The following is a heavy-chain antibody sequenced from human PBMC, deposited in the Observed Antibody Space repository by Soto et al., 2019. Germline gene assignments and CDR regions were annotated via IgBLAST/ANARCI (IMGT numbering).Heavy chain of an antibody. V-gene: IGHV4-31*03. CDR2: IYHDGGL. CDR3: SAERGDTAATRFLVY. J-gene: IGHJ4*02. D-gene: IGHD5-18*01. Sequence: QVQLQESGPGLVKPSQTLSLTCTISGGSIREGGYYWTWIRQHPEKGLEWIGFIYHDGGLYYNPSIKSRVTLSVDDSKRQFSLRLTSMTAADAAVYYCSAERGDTAATRFLVYWGQGTLVTVSS. CDR1: GGSIREGGYY.